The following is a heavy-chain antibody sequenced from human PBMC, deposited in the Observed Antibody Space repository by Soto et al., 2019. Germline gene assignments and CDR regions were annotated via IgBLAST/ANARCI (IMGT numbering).Heavy chain of an antibody. V-gene: IGHV3-30*03. CDR3: ARRIPVSGPYGALDL. J-gene: IGHJ3*01. Sequence: QVQLVESGGGVVQPGRSLRVSCVASGFTFSNFAMYWVRQAPGKGLEWVALISYDGGNQYYADSLKGRFTVSRDNSKSALYLEMSSPRPEYTAIYYCARRIPVSGPYGALDLWGHGTVVTVSS. CDR2: ISYDGGNQ. D-gene: IGHD6-19*01. CDR1: GFTFSNFA.